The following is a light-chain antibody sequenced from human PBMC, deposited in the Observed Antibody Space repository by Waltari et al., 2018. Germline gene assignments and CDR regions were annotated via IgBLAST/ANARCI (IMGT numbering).Light chain of an antibody. Sequence: QSVLTQPPSVSGAPGQRVAISCTGSSSNIGAGYLVHWYQQLPGTAPKLLIHANTNRPSGVPDRFSASKSGTSASLAITGLQPGDEADYYCQCYDSRLSGSLFGGGTKVTVL. J-gene: IGLJ2*01. CDR3: QCYDSRLSGSL. CDR1: SSNIGAGYL. CDR2: ANT. V-gene: IGLV1-40*01.